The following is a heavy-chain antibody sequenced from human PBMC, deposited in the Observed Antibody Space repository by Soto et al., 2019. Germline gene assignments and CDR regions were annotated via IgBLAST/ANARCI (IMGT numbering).Heavy chain of an antibody. J-gene: IGHJ6*02. CDR3: ARVVYYDSSGYYYYGMDV. CDR1: GGSISSYY. V-gene: IGHV4-59*01. CDR2: IYYSGST. D-gene: IGHD3-22*01. Sequence: SETLSLTCTVSGGSISSYYWSWIRQPPGKGLEWIGYIYYSGSTNYNPSLKSRVTISVDTSKNQFSLKLSSVTAADTAVYYCARVVYYDSSGYYYYGMDVWGQGTKVTVSS.